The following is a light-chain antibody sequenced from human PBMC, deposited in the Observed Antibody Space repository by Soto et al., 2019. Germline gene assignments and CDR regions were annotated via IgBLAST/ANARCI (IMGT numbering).Light chain of an antibody. CDR1: SSNIGSNT. Sequence: QSVLTQPPSASGTPGQRVTISCSGSSSNIGSNTVNWYQLHPGKAPKLMVFEVNNRPSGVSYRSSGSKSGNTASLTISGLQAEDEADYFCSSYSISTAYLFGTGTKVTVL. J-gene: IGLJ1*01. CDR3: SSYSISTAYL. CDR2: EVN. V-gene: IGLV2-14*01.